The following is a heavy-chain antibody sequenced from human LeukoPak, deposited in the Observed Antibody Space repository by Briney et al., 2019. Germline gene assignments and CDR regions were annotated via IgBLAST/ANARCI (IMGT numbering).Heavy chain of an antibody. CDR3: ARVYQSAEYYFDY. CDR2: IYYTGST. CDR1: GGSIDSYC. D-gene: IGHD2-2*01. Sequence: PSETLSLTCTVSGGSIDSYCWSWIRDPPGKGLEWIGYIYYTGSTEYHPFLKSRVTISLDTSKKQFSLKLTSVTAADTAVYYCARVYQSAEYYFDYWGQGNLVSVSS. J-gene: IGHJ4*02. V-gene: IGHV4-59*01.